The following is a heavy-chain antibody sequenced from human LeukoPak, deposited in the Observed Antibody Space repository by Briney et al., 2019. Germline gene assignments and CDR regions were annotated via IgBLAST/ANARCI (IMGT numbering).Heavy chain of an antibody. D-gene: IGHD3-22*01. CDR2: INSDGSSI. CDR1: GFTFSNYW. CDR3: AKGARRAYYYDSSGYCY. J-gene: IGHJ4*02. V-gene: IGHV3-74*01. Sequence: GGSLRLSCAASGFTFSNYWMHWVRQVPGKGLVWVSRINSDGSSISYADSVKGRFTISRDNAKNTLYLQMNSLRAEDTAVYYCAKGARRAYYYDSSGYCYWGQGTLVTVSS.